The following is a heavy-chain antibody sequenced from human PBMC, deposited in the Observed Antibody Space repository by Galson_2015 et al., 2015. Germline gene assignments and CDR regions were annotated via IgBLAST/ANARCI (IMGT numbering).Heavy chain of an antibody. V-gene: IGHV3-23*01. CDR2: ISGSGGST. D-gene: IGHD2-21*01. CDR1: GFTFSSYA. Sequence: LRLSCAASGFTFSSYAMSWVRQAPGKGLEWVSAISGSGGSTYYADSVKGRFTISRDNSKNTLYLQMNSLRAEDTAVYYCAKKRGGGVRGGMDVWGQGTTVTVSS. CDR3: AKKRGGGVRGGMDV. J-gene: IGHJ6*02.